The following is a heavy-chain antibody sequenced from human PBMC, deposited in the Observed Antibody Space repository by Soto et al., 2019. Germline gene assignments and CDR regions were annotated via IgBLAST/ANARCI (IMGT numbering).Heavy chain of an antibody. CDR3: ARDDYSNYGYYGMDV. CDR2: ISYDGSNK. D-gene: IGHD4-4*01. J-gene: IGHJ6*02. V-gene: IGHV3-30-3*01. Sequence: QTGGSLRLSCAASGFTFSSYVMHWVRQAPGKGLEWVAVISYDGSNKYYADSVKGRFTISRDNSKNTLYLQMNSLRAEDTAVYYCARDDYSNYGYYGMDVWGQGTTVTVSS. CDR1: GFTFSSYV.